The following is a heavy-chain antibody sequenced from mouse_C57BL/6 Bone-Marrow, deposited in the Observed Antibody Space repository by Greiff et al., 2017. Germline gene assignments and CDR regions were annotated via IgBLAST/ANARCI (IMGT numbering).Heavy chain of an antibody. Sequence: QVQLKESGAELARPGASVKPSCKASGYTFTSYGISWVKQRTGQGLEWIGEISPRSGNTYYNEKFKGKATLTADKSSSTAYMELRSLTSEDSAVYFCARPLGLDYWGQGTTLTVSS. J-gene: IGHJ2*01. CDR1: GYTFTSYG. CDR2: ISPRSGNT. V-gene: IGHV1-81*01. D-gene: IGHD6-1*01. CDR3: ARPLGLDY.